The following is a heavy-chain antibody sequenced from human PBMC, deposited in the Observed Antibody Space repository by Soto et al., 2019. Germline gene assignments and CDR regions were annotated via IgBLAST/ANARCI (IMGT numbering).Heavy chain of an antibody. J-gene: IGHJ6*02. CDR2: IYSGGST. CDR1: GFTVSSNY. Sequence: PGGSLRLSXAASGFTVSSNYMSWVRQAPGKGLEWVSVIYSGGSTYYADSVKGRFTISRDNSKNTLYLQMNSLRAEDTAVYYCARDGGDVDTAMANYYYYGMDVWGQGTTVTVSS. CDR3: ARDGGDVDTAMANYYYYGMDV. D-gene: IGHD5-18*01. V-gene: IGHV3-53*01.